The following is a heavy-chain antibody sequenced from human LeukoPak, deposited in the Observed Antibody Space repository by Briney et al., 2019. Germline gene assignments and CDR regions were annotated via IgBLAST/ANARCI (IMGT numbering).Heavy chain of an antibody. CDR1: GYTFTIYD. J-gene: IGHJ6*02. CDR2: VNPNSGGT. V-gene: IGHV1-8*01. Sequence: ASVKVSCKASGYTFTIYDINWVRQAPGQGLEWVGWVNPNSGGTVYAQNFQGRVTMTRDTSIGTAYMELNSLRSEDTAVYYCARGAIFGVTTGGYGMDVWGQGTTVTVSS. D-gene: IGHD3-3*01. CDR3: ARGAIFGVTTGGYGMDV.